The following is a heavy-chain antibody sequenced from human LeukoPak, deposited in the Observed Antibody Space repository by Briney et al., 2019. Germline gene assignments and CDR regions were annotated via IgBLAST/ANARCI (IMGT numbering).Heavy chain of an antibody. J-gene: IGHJ4*02. CDR2: IIPILGIA. D-gene: IGHD2-15*01. Sequence: SVKVSCKASGGTFSSYAISWVRQAPGRGLEWMGRIIPILGIANYAQKFQGRVTITADKSTSTAYMELSSLRSEDTAVYYCARCSGGSCYFDYWGQGTLVTVSS. V-gene: IGHV1-69*04. CDR1: GGTFSSYA. CDR3: ARCSGGSCYFDY.